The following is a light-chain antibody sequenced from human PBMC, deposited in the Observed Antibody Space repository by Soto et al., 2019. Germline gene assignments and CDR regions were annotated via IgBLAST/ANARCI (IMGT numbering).Light chain of an antibody. CDR2: AAS. CDR3: LQAYNYPFT. Sequence: AIQMTQSPSSLSASVGDRVTITCRASQGIRNDLGWYQQKPGKAPKLLIYAASSLQSGVPSRFSGSGSRTAFTLTVSGLQPDDFDPHYCLQAYNYPFTFGPGTKVVIK. CDR1: QGIRND. V-gene: IGKV1-6*01. J-gene: IGKJ3*01.